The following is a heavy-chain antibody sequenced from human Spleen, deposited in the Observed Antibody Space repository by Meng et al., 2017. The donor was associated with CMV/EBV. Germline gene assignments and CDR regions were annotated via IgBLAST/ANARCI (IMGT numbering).Heavy chain of an antibody. V-gene: IGHV3-21*01. D-gene: IGHD3-22*01. CDR2: ISSTSRYI. CDR3: ARSDYYDSSAYPNYFDY. Sequence: GESLKISCAASGFTLSHYWMSWVRQAPGKGLEWVSSISSTSRYIYYAHSVKGRFTISRDNAKSSLFLQMNSLRAEDTAVYYCARSDYYDSSAYPNYFDYWGQGALVTVSS. J-gene: IGHJ4*02. CDR1: GFTLSHYW.